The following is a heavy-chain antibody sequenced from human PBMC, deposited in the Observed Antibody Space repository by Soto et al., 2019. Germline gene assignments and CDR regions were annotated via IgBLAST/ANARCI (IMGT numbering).Heavy chain of an antibody. V-gene: IGHV3-30*18. CDR3: AKDLLGYCISTSCSPFGY. CDR2: ISYDGSNK. Sequence: SGFTFSSYGMHWVRQAPGKGLEWVAVISYDGSNKYYADSVKGRFTISRDNSKNTLYLQMNSLRAEDTAVYYCAKDLLGYCISTSCSPFGYWGQGTLVTVSS. D-gene: IGHD2-2*01. J-gene: IGHJ4*02. CDR1: GFTFSSYG.